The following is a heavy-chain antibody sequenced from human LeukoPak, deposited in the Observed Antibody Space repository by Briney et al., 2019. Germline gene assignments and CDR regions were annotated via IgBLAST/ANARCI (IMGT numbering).Heavy chain of an antibody. V-gene: IGHV3-66*01. Sequence: PGGSLRLSCAASGFTVSSNYMSWVRQAPGKGLEWVSVIYSGGSTYYADSVKGRFTISRDNSKNTLYLQMNSLRAEDTAVYYCASTPGDATSDAFDIWGQGTMVTVSS. CDR3: ASTPGDATSDAFDI. D-gene: IGHD2-15*01. CDR1: GFTVSSNY. J-gene: IGHJ3*02. CDR2: IYSGGST.